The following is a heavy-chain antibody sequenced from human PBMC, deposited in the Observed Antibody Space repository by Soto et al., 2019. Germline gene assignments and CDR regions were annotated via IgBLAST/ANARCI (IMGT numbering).Heavy chain of an antibody. D-gene: IGHD3-3*01. J-gene: IGHJ4*02. V-gene: IGHV4-39*01. CDR1: GGSISSSSYY. CDR2: IYYSGST. CDR3: ARHPSLVTKYPDLEIPGYFDY. Sequence: QLQLQESGPGLVKPSETLSLTCTVSGGSISSSSYYWGWIRQPPGKGLEWIGSIYYSGSTYYNPSLKSRVTISVDTSKNQFSLKLSSVTAADTAVYYCARHPSLVTKYPDLEIPGYFDYWGQGTLVTVSS.